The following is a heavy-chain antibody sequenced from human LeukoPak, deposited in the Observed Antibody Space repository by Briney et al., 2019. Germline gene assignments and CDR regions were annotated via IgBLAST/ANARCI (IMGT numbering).Heavy chain of an antibody. CDR2: ISGGSGST. CDR1: GFTFSSYA. V-gene: IGHV3-23*01. J-gene: IGHJ4*02. D-gene: IGHD3-22*01. CDR3: AKHRFESGGYHSTD. Sequence: GGSLRLSCAASGFTFSSYAMSWVRQAPGKGLAWVSTISGGSGSTYCADSVKGRFTISRDNSKNTLYLQMNSLRDEDTAVYYCAKHRFESGGYHSTDWGQGTLDTVSS.